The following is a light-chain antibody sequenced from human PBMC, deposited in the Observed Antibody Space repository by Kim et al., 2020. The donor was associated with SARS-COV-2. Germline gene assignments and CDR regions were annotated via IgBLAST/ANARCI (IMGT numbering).Light chain of an antibody. CDR1: ILRNYY. CDR2: GEN. V-gene: IGLV3-19*01. Sequence: SSELTQDPAVSVALGQTVRITCQGDILRNYYATWYQQKPGQAPVVVIYGENKWPSGIPDRFSGSTSGNTASLTITGAQAEDEADYHCDSRDSSGYQVVFGAGTQLTVL. CDR3: DSRDSSGYQVV. J-gene: IGLJ2*01.